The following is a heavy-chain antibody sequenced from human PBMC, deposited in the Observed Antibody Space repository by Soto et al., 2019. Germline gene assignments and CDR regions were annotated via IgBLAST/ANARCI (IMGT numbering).Heavy chain of an antibody. V-gene: IGHV3-33*01. Sequence: QVQLVESGGGVVQPGRSLRLSCAASGFTFSSYCMHWVRQAPGKGLEWVAVIWYDGSNKYYADSVKGRFTISRDNSKNTLNLQMNSLRAEDTAVYYCARDRGRYCSGGSCDSGLDYWGQGTLVTVSS. D-gene: IGHD2-15*01. CDR2: IWYDGSNK. J-gene: IGHJ4*02. CDR1: GFTFSSYC. CDR3: ARDRGRYCSGGSCDSGLDY.